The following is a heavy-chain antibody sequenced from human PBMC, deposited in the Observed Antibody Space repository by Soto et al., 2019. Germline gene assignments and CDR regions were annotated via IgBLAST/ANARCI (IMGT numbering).Heavy chain of an antibody. Sequence: SETLSLTCTVSGGSVSSGSYYWSWIRQPPGKGLEWIGYIYYSGSTNYNPSLKSRVTISVDTSKNQFSLKLSSVTTADTAVYYCARHRWIQLWLQAFDIWGQGTMVTVSS. CDR2: IYYSGST. J-gene: IGHJ3*02. D-gene: IGHD5-18*01. CDR1: GGSVSSGSYY. CDR3: ARHRWIQLWLQAFDI. V-gene: IGHV4-61*01.